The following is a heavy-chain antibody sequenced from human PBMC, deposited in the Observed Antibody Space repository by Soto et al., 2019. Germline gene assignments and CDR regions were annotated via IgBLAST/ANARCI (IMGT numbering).Heavy chain of an antibody. J-gene: IGHJ3*02. V-gene: IGHV3-23*01. CDR3: ARRPDAFDI. CDR1: GSTFTDFT. CDR2: ISGDGLST. Sequence: WGSLRLSWAGCGSTFTDFTMTWVRQAPGKGLEWVSAISGDGLSTYYAGSVKGRFTISRDNSKTTLYLQMNSLRAEDTAVYYCARRPDAFDIWGRGTMVTVSS.